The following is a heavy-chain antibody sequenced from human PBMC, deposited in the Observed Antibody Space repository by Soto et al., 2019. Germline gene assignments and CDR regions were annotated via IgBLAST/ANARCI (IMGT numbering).Heavy chain of an antibody. CDR2: IKDDGSER. J-gene: IGHJ4*02. V-gene: IGHV3-7*03. D-gene: IGHD3-3*01. CDR3: ARDVGPVTIFGEALSGYFDF. CDR1: GFCFGSYW. Sequence: EVQLVESGGGLVQPGGSLRLSCAVSGFCFGSYWMSWVRQAPGKRLEWLASIKDDGSERYYLDSVKGRFTISRDNAKDSLSLQMNSLRGEDTAFYYCARDVGPVTIFGEALSGYFDFWGQGTLVTVSS.